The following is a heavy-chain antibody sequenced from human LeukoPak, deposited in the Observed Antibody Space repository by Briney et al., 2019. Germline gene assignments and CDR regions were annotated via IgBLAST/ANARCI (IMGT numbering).Heavy chain of an antibody. CDR3: ARPYYGSGRYRFDD. D-gene: IGHD3-10*01. Sequence: GGSLRLSCAASGFTSSSDWMTWGRQAPGKGLEWVAVIWYDGSNKYYADSVKGRFTISRDNSKNTLYLQMNSLRAEDTAVYYCARPYYGSGRYRFDDWGEGTLVTVSS. CDR2: IWYDGSNK. J-gene: IGHJ4*02. V-gene: IGHV3-33*08. CDR1: GFTSSSDW.